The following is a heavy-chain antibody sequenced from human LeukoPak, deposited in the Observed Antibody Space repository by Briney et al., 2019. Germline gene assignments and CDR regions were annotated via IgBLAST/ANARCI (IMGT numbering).Heavy chain of an antibody. J-gene: IGHJ5*02. CDR3: AREGLNMVRGVIPKEAWGWFDP. Sequence: SETLSLTCTVSGGSISSGSYYWNWLRQPAGKGLEWIGRIYTSGSTNYNPSLKSRVTVSVDTSKNQFSLKLSSVTAADTAVYYCAREGLNMVRGVIPKEAWGWFDPWGQGTLVTVSS. D-gene: IGHD3-10*01. V-gene: IGHV4-61*02. CDR1: GGSISSGSYY. CDR2: IYTSGST.